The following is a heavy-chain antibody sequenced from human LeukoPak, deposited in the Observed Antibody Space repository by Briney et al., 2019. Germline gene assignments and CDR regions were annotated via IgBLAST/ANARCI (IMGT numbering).Heavy chain of an antibody. CDR2: MNPNSGNI. CDR1: GYTFTSYD. CDR3: ARGLGSPVGRNY. D-gene: IGHD1-26*01. Sequence: ASVKVSCKASGYTFTSYDINWVRQATGQGLEWMGWMNPNSGNIGYAQKFQGRVTMTRNTSISTAYMEVSSLRSEVTAVYYCARGLGSPVGRNYWGQGTLVTVSS. J-gene: IGHJ4*02. V-gene: IGHV1-8*01.